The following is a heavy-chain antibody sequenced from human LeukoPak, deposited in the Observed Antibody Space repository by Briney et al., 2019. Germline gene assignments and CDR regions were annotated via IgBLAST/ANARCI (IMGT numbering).Heavy chain of an antibody. D-gene: IGHD6-13*01. CDR3: ARLNRYSSSWYWSSDYYGMDV. CDR1: GFTFSSYS. V-gene: IGHV3-21*01. CDR2: ISSSSSYI. Sequence: PGGSLRLSCAASGFTFSSYSMNWVRQAPGKGLEWVSSISSSSSYIYYADSVKGRFTISRDNAKNSLYLQMNSLRAEDTAVYYCARLNRYSSSWYWSSDYYGMDVWGQGTTVTVSS. J-gene: IGHJ6*02.